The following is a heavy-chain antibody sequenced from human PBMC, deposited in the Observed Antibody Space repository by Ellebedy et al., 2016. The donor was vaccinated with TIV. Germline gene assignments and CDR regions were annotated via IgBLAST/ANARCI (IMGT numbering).Heavy chain of an antibody. CDR3: AREKSGHKWNDGFDS. V-gene: IGHV3-11*06. CDR1: GFTFSDYY. D-gene: IGHD1-1*01. CDR2: IGSVSSHT. Sequence: GESLKISCAASGFTFSDYYMNWIRQAPGKGLEWVSYIGSVSSHTNYADSVKGRFTVSRDNAKNSLYLQMNSLRAEDTAVYYCAREKSGHKWNDGFDSWGQGTLVTVSS. J-gene: IGHJ4*02.